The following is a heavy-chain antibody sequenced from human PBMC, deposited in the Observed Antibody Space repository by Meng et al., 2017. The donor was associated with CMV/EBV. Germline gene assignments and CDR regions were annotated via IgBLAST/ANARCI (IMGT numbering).Heavy chain of an antibody. Sequence: QVNVWQSEGEVKEPGTSVKFSCKASGYTFTSYGIRWVRQGSGRGREWMGWISAYNGNTNYAQKIQGRVTMTTNTSTSTAYMELRSLRSDDTAVYYCARNYYGSGSWFDPWGQGTLVTVSS. CDR1: GYTFTSYG. D-gene: IGHD3-10*01. V-gene: IGHV1-18*01. J-gene: IGHJ5*02. CDR3: ARNYYGSGSWFDP. CDR2: ISAYNGNT.